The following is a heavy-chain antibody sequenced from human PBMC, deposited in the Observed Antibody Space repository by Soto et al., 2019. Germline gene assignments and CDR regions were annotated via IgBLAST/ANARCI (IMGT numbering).Heavy chain of an antibody. CDR1: GFTFSDYA. Sequence: PGGSLRLSCAASGFTFSDYAVNWVRQAPGRGLEWISFISYSSATTHYADSVRGRFTISRDNANNSLYLEMNSQRDEDTAVYFCARDTSRYTYGSFYFDHWGQGALVTVSS. D-gene: IGHD5-18*01. CDR3: ARDTSRYTYGSFYFDH. V-gene: IGHV3-48*02. CDR2: ISYSSATT. J-gene: IGHJ4*02.